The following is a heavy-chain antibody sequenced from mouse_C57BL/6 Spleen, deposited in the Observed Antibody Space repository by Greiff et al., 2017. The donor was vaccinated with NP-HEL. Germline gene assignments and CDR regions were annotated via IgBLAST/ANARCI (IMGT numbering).Heavy chain of an antibody. CDR1: GFTFSSYG. Sequence: EVMLVESGGDLVKPGGSLKLSCAASGFTFSSYGMSWVRQTPDKRLEWVATISSGGSYTYYPDSVKGRFTISRDNAKNTLYLQMSSLKSEDTAMYYCARLTTVEGYFDVWGTGTTVTVSS. CDR3: ARLTTVEGYFDV. CDR2: ISSGGSYT. D-gene: IGHD1-1*01. V-gene: IGHV5-6*01. J-gene: IGHJ1*03.